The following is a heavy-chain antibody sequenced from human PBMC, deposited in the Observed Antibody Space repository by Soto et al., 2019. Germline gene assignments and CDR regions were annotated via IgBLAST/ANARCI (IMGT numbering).Heavy chain of an antibody. J-gene: IGHJ4*02. CDR1: GGSISGSPYH. V-gene: IGHV4-39*02. D-gene: IGHD6-19*01. CDR3: AIIPPIEVAGPDY. CDR2: TGDDGRD. Sequence: SETLSLTCTVSGGSISGSPYHWGWIRQPPGKGLQWIGSTGDDGRDYYNPSLTGRATLFVDTSKNHFSLNLNSVTAADTAVYYRAIIPPIEVAGPDYWGQGTLVTVSS.